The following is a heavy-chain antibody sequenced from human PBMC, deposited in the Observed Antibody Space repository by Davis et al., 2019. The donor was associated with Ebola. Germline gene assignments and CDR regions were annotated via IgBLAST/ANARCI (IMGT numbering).Heavy chain of an antibody. CDR2: IYSGGST. J-gene: IGHJ4*02. CDR1: GFTVSSNY. Sequence: GESLKISCAASGFTVSSNYMSWVRQAPGKGLEWVSVIYSGGSTYYADSVKGRFTISRHNSKNTLYLQMNSLRAEDTAVYYCARGYSSGWRPFDYWGQGTLVTVSS. V-gene: IGHV3-53*04. D-gene: IGHD6-19*01. CDR3: ARGYSSGWRPFDY.